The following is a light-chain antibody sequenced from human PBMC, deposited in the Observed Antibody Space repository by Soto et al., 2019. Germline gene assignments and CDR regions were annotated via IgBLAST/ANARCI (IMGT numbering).Light chain of an antibody. V-gene: IGKV3-11*01. J-gene: IGKJ5*01. CDR1: QSVTTY. Sequence: EIVLTQSPVTLSLSPGERATLSCRASQSVTTYLAWYQQKPGQAPRLLIYDATNRATGIPARFSGSGSGTDFTLTISSLQPEDFAVYYCQPRSNWPPRITFGQGTRLEIK. CDR3: QPRSNWPPRIT. CDR2: DAT.